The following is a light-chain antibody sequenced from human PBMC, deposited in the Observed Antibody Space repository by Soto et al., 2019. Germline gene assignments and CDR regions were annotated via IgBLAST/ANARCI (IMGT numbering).Light chain of an antibody. J-gene: IGKJ4*01. CDR2: GAS. Sequence: EIVMTHSPATLSVSPGERATLSCRASQSVSNNLAWYQQKPGQAPRLLIYGASTRATGIPARFSGSGSGTDFTLTISSLEPEDFAVYYCQQRSNWPLTFGGGTKVEIK. V-gene: IGKV3-11*01. CDR3: QQRSNWPLT. CDR1: QSVSNN.